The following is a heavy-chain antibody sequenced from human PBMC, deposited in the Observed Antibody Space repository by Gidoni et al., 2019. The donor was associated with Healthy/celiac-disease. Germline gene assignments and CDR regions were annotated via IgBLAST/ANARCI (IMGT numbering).Heavy chain of an antibody. CDR2: ISSSSSTI. CDR1: GFTFRHYS. J-gene: IGHJ3*02. D-gene: IGHD3-3*01. CDR3: AREQYYDFWSGYFPGAFDI. Sequence: EVQLVESGGGLVQPGGSLRLSCAASGFTFRHYSMNWVRQAQGKGLEWVLYISSSSSTIYYAESVKGRFTISRDNSKNSLYLQMNSLRDEDTAVYYCAREQYYDFWSGYFPGAFDIWGQGTMVTVSS. V-gene: IGHV3-48*02.